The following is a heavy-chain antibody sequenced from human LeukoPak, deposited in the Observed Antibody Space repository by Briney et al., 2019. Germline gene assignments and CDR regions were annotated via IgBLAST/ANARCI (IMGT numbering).Heavy chain of an antibody. CDR3: ARVRRWLQFPHPFDY. D-gene: IGHD5-24*01. CDR2: INPTGGST. V-gene: IGHV1-46*01. J-gene: IGHJ4*02. Sequence: ASVKVSCKASGYTFTNYYMHWVRQAPGQGLEWMGVINPTGGSTYYAQKYQGRVTITADESTSTAYMELSSLRTEDTAVYYCARVRRWLQFPHPFDYWGQGTLVTVSS. CDR1: GYTFTNYY.